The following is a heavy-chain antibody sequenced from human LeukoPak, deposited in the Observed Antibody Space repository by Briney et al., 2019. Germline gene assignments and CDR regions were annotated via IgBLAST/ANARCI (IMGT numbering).Heavy chain of an antibody. J-gene: IGHJ4*02. V-gene: IGHV3-30*02. CDR3: ATVYCSSTSCYGDLDY. D-gene: IGHD2-2*01. Sequence: GGSLRLSCAASGFTFSSYGMHWVRQAPGKGLEWAAFIRYDGSNKYYADSVKGRFTISRDNPKNTLYLQMNSLRAEDTAVYYCATVYCSSTSCYGDLDYWGQGTLVTVSS. CDR2: IRYDGSNK. CDR1: GFTFSSYG.